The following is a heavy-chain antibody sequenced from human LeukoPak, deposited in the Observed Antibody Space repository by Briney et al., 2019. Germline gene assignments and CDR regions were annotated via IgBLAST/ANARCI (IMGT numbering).Heavy chain of an antibody. Sequence: GGSLRLSCADSGFTFSDYYMSWIRQAPGKGLEWVSYISSSSSYTNYADSVKGRFTISRDNAKNSLYLQMNSLRAEDTAVYYCARDLMVRGVSYYGMDVWGKGTTVTVST. V-gene: IGHV3-11*06. CDR3: ARDLMVRGVSYYGMDV. CDR1: GFTFSDYY. D-gene: IGHD3-10*01. CDR2: ISSSSSYT. J-gene: IGHJ6*04.